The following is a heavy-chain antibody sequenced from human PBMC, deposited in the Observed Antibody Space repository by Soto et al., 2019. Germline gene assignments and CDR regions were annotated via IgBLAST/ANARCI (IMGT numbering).Heavy chain of an antibody. Sequence: QVQLQESGPGLVKPSGTPSLTCAVSGGSISSSNWWSWVRQPPGKGLEWIGEIYHSGSTNYNPSLKSRVTISVDKSKNQFSLKLSSVTAADTAVYYCARAIWYCSGGSCYSDAFDIWGQGTMVTVSS. V-gene: IGHV4-4*02. CDR1: GGSISSSNW. D-gene: IGHD2-15*01. CDR3: ARAIWYCSGGSCYSDAFDI. CDR2: IYHSGST. J-gene: IGHJ3*02.